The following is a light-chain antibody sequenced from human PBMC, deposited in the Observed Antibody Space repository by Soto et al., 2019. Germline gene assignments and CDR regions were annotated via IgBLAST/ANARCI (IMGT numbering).Light chain of an antibody. CDR3: AAWDDNLSAYV. J-gene: IGLJ1*01. V-gene: IGLV1-47*01. Sequence: QSVLTHPPSASGTPGQRVTISCSGSRSNIGDNYVFWYHQVPGTAPKLLIYRNDQRPSGVPDRFSGSKSGTSASLAISGLRAEDEADYYCAAWDDNLSAYVFGSGTKLTVL. CDR2: RND. CDR1: RSNIGDNY.